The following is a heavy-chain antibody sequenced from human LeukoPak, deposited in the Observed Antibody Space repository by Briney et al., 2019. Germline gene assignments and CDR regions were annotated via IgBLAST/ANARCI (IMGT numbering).Heavy chain of an antibody. V-gene: IGHV3-48*01. J-gene: IGHJ6*02. CDR2: ISSSGSTI. CDR3: ARAGYYDFWSGYWAIMDV. Sequence: GASVKVSCKASGYTFTSYYMHWVRQAPGKGLEWVSYISSSGSTIYYADSVKGRFTISRDNSKNTLYLQMNSLRAEDTAVYYCARAGYYDFWSGYWAIMDVWGQGTTVTVSS. CDR1: GYTFTSYY. D-gene: IGHD3-3*01.